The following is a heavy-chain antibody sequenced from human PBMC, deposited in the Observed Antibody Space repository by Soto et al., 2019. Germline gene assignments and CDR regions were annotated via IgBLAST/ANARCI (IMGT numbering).Heavy chain of an antibody. D-gene: IGHD1-1*01. CDR1: GFTFSSYA. Sequence: GGSLRLSCAASGFTFSSYAMHWVRQAPGKGLEWVAVISYDGSNKYYADSVKGRFTISRDNSKNTLYLQMNSLRAEDTAVYYCDNTQTVGLDCWAPGTLDLVSS. CDR3: DNTQTVGLDC. CDR2: ISYDGSNK. V-gene: IGHV3-30-3*01. J-gene: IGHJ4*02.